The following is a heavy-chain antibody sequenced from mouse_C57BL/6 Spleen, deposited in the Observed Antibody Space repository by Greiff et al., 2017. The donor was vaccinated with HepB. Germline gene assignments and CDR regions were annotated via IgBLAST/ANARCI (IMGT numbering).Heavy chain of an antibody. CDR3: ARVAPYAVDY. CDR1: GFTFSDYY. V-gene: IGHV5-12*01. D-gene: IGHD1-1*01. J-gene: IGHJ4*01. Sequence: EVQVVESGGGLVQPGGSLKLSCAASGFTFSDYYMYWVRQTPEKRLVWVAYISNGGGSTYYPDTVKGRFTISRDNAKNTLYLQVSRLKSEDTAMYYCARVAPYAVDYWGQGTSVTVSS. CDR2: ISNGGGST.